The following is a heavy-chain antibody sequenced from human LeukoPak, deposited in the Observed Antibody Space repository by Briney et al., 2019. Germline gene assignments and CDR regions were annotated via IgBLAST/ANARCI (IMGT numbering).Heavy chain of an antibody. CDR1: GGSFSGYY. D-gene: IGHD3-3*01. CDR3: ARTKGYYDFWSGYYHYYYYGMDV. Sequence: PSETLSLTCAVYGGSFSGYYWSWIRQPPGKGLEWIGYIYYSGSTNYNPSLKSRVTISVDTSKNQFSLKLSSVTAADTAVYYCARTKGYYDFWSGYYHYYYYGMDVWGQGTTVTVSS. J-gene: IGHJ6*02. V-gene: IGHV4-59*08. CDR2: IYYSGST.